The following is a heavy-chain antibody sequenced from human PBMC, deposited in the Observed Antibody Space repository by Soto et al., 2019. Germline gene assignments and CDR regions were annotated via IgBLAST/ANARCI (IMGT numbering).Heavy chain of an antibody. CDR2: ISRDGSNK. CDR1: GFTFSRYA. J-gene: IGHJ4*02. Sequence: QVQVVESGGGVVQPGRSLRLSCAASGFTFSRYAIHWVRQAPGKGLEWVAVISRDGSNKYYVDSVKGRFIISRDNSKNTLYLKMNSLRDEDTAVYYCARSRNSAVADSFDFWGQGTLVTVSS. D-gene: IGHD3-10*01. CDR3: ARSRNSAVADSFDF. V-gene: IGHV3-30*04.